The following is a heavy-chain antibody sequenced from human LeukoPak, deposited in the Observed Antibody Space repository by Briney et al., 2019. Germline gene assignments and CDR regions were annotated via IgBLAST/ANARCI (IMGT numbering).Heavy chain of an antibody. CDR1: GFTFSSYS. CDR3: ASIPFGVVINDAFDI. Sequence: PGGSLRLSCAASGFTFSSYSMNWVRQAPGKGLEWVSYISSSSSTIYYADSVKARFTISRDNAKNSLYLQMNSLRAEDTAVYYCASIPFGVVINDAFDIWGQGTMVTVSS. D-gene: IGHD3-3*01. V-gene: IGHV3-48*01. J-gene: IGHJ3*02. CDR2: ISSSSSTI.